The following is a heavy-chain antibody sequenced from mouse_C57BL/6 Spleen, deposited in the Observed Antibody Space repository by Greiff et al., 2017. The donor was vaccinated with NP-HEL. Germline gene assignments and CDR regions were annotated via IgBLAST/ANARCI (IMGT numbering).Heavy chain of an antibody. CDR1: GYAFSSSW. CDR2: IYPGDGDT. V-gene: IGHV1-82*01. Sequence: VQLQQSGPELVKPGASVKISCKASGYAFSSSWMNWVKQRPGKGLEWIGRIYPGDGDTNYNGKFKGKATLTADKSSSTAYMQLSSLTYEDSAVYFCARGTYFDYWGQCTTLTVSS. D-gene: IGHD3-3*01. CDR3: ARGTYFDY. J-gene: IGHJ2*01.